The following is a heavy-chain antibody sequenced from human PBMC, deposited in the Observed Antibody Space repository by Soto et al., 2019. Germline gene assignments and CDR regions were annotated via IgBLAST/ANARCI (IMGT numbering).Heavy chain of an antibody. V-gene: IGHV1-18*01. CDR1: GYTFTSYG. CDR2: ISAYNANT. J-gene: IGHJ4*02. D-gene: IGHD1-26*01. CDR3: ARDRLGATGDY. Sequence: QVQLVQSGAEVKKPGASVKVSCKASGYTFTSYGISWVRQAPGQGLEWMGWISAYNANTNYAQKLPGRVTMTTDTPTSTSYMELRSLGSDDTAVYFCARDRLGATGDYWGQGTLVTVSS.